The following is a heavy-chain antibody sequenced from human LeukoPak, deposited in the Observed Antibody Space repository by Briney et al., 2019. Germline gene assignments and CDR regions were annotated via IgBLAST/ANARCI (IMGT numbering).Heavy chain of an antibody. CDR2: INPNSGGT. Sequence: VASVKVSCKASGYTFTGYYMHWVRQAPGQGLEWMGWINPNSGGTNYAQKFQGRVTMTRDTSISTAYMELSRLRSDDTAVYYCARDLEGKLEHAGYWGQGTLVTVSS. V-gene: IGHV1-2*02. CDR1: GYTFTGYY. CDR3: ARDLEGKLEHAGY. J-gene: IGHJ4*02. D-gene: IGHD1/OR15-1a*01.